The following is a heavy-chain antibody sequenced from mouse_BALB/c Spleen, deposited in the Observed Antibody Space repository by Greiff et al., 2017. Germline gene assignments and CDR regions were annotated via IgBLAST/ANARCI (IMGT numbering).Heavy chain of an antibody. CDR2: ISYSGST. CDR3: ASMDY. J-gene: IGHJ4*01. V-gene: IGHV3-2*02. CDR1: GYSITSDYA. Sequence: EVQLQQSGPGLVKPSQSLSLTCTVTGYSITSDYAWNWIRQFPGNKLEWMGYISYSGSTSYNPSLKSRISITRDTSKNQFFLQLNSVTTEDTATYYCASMDYWGQGTSVTVSS.